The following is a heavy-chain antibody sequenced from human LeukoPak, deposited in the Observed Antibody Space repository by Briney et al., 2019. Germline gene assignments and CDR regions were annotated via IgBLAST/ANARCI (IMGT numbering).Heavy chain of an antibody. D-gene: IGHD4-17*01. Sequence: GGSLRPSCAASGFTFSSYAMSWVRQAPGKGLEWVSAISGSGGSTYYADSVKGRFTISRDNSKNTLYLQMSSLRAEDTAVYYCAKDPAYSTVTLFDYWGQGTLVTVSS. V-gene: IGHV3-23*01. CDR1: GFTFSSYA. CDR2: ISGSGGST. CDR3: AKDPAYSTVTLFDY. J-gene: IGHJ4*02.